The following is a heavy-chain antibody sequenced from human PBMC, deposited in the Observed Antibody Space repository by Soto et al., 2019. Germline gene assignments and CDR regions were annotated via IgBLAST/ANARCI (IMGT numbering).Heavy chain of an antibody. J-gene: IGHJ6*02. V-gene: IGHV4-59*01. CDR3: ARDKYGSGSHYYYYYGMDV. Sequence: LSLTCTVSGGSISSYYWSWIRQPPGKGLEWIGYIYYSGSTNYNPSLKSRVTISVDTSKNQFSLKLSSVTAADTAVYYCARDKYGSGSHYYYYYGMDVWGQGTTVTVSS. CDR1: GGSISSYY. CDR2: IYYSGST. D-gene: IGHD3-10*01.